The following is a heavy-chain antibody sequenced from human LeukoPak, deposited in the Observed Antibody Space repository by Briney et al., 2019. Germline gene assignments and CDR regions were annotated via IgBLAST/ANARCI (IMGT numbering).Heavy chain of an antibody. D-gene: IGHD1-26*01. CDR2: IYYSGST. Sequence: SETLSLTCTVSGGSISSSSYDWGWIRQPPGKGLEWIGSIYYSGSTYYNPSLKSRVTISVDTSKNQFSLKLSSVTAADTAVYYCARPGRTGLLHFSYFDYWGQGTLVTVSS. CDR1: GGSISSSSYD. V-gene: IGHV4-39*01. CDR3: ARPGRTGLLHFSYFDY. J-gene: IGHJ4*02.